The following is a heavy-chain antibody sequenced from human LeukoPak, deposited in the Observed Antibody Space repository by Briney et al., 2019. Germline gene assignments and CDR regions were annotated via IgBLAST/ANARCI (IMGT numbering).Heavy chain of an antibody. J-gene: IGHJ4*02. D-gene: IGHD1-1*01. CDR3: ARKGGEVVQFDY. V-gene: IGHV4-59*08. Sequence: SETLSLTCTVSGGSISSYYWSWIRQPPGQGLEWIGYIYYSGSTNYNPSLKSRVTISVDTSKNQFSLKLRSVTAADTAVYYCARKGGEVVQFDYWGQGTLVTVSS. CDR2: IYYSGST. CDR1: GGSISSYY.